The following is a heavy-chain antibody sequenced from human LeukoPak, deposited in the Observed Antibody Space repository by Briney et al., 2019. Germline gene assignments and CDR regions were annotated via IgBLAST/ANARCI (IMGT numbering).Heavy chain of an antibody. CDR3: ARGPGISAPFDY. J-gene: IGHJ4*02. D-gene: IGHD1-14*01. V-gene: IGHV4-59*01. CDR2: IYYSGST. Sequence: SETLSLTCTVSGGSISSYYWSWIRQPPGKGLEWIGYIYYSGSTNYNPSLKSRVTISVDTSKNQFSLKLSSVTAADTAVYYCARGPGISAPFDYWGQGTLVTVSS. CDR1: GGSISSYY.